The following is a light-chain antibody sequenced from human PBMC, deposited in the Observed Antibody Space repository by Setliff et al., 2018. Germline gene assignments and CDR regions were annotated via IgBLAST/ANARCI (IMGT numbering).Light chain of an antibody. V-gene: IGKV3-20*01. CDR1: QSVTNTY. CDR3: QQFGSSPLT. CDR2: GAS. Sequence: EIVLTQSPGTLSLSPGERATLSCRASQSVTNTYLAWYQQKPGQAPRLLIYGASSRATGIPDRFSGSGSGTDFTLTISRLEPEDFAVYYCQQFGSSPLTFGGGTRWISN. J-gene: IGKJ4*01.